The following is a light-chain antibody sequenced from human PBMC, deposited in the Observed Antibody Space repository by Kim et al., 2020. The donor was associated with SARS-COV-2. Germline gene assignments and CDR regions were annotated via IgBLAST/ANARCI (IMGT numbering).Light chain of an antibody. Sequence: DIVMTQSPEYLAVSLGERATINCKSGQSVLHDSNNKNYLAWYQQKPGQPPKLLFYWASTREFGVPDRFSGSGSRTDFTLTISSLQAEDVAVYYCQQYYSTPLTFGGGTKVDIK. CDR2: WAS. J-gene: IGKJ4*01. V-gene: IGKV4-1*01. CDR3: QQYYSTPLT. CDR1: QSVLHDSNNKNY.